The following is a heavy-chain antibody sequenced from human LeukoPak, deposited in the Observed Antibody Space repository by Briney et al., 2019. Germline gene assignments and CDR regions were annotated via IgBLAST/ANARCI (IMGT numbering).Heavy chain of an antibody. V-gene: IGHV3-30*18. J-gene: IGHJ4*02. Sequence: PGGSLRLSCAASGFTFSSYSMNWVRQAPGKGLEWVAVISYDGSNKYYADFVKGRFTISRDNSKNTLYLQMNSLRAEDTAVYYCANSYSSGWYHYFDYWGQGTLVTVSS. CDR2: ISYDGSNK. CDR1: GFTFSSYS. D-gene: IGHD6-19*01. CDR3: ANSYSSGWYHYFDY.